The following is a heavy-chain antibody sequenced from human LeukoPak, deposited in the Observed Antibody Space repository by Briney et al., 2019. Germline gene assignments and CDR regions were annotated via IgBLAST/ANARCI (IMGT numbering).Heavy chain of an antibody. J-gene: IGHJ3*02. CDR3: ARARDGDAFDI. V-gene: IGHV4-59*01. Sequence: PSETLSLTCTVSGGSISSYYWSWIRQPPGKGLEWIGYIYYSGSTNYNPSLKSQVTISVDTSKNQFSLKLSSVTAADTAVYYCARARDGDAFDIWGQGTMVTVSS. CDR2: IYYSGST. CDR1: GGSISSYY.